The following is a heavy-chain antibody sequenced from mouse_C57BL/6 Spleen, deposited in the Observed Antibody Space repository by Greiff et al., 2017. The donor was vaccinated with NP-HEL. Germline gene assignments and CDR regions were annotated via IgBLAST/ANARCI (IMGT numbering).Heavy chain of an antibody. CDR3: ARRVMTTVGGYFDY. J-gene: IGHJ2*01. CDR1: GYTFTSYV. CDR2: IYPYNDGT. V-gene: IGHV1-14*01. Sequence: EVQLQQSGPELVKPGASVKMSCKASGYTFTSYVMHWVKQKPGQGLEWIGYIYPYNDGTKYNEKFKGKATLTADKSSSTAYMQLNSLTSEDSAVYVCARRVMTTVGGYFDYWGQGTTLTVSS. D-gene: IGHD1-1*01.